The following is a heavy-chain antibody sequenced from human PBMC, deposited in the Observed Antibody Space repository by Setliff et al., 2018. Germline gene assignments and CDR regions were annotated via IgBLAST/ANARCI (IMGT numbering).Heavy chain of an antibody. CDR2: VDHSGNT. Sequence: PSETLSLTCTVSGGPISRSTYYWGWIRQSPGKGLDWIGTVDHSGNTFYNPSLKSRVTISGDTSKNQFSLRLKYVTAADTAVYYCARGNSRSSVWYVVPHFDYWGQGTLVTVSS. CDR3: ARGNSRSSVWYVVPHFDY. D-gene: IGHD6-19*01. CDR1: GGPISRSTYY. V-gene: IGHV4-39*07. J-gene: IGHJ4*02.